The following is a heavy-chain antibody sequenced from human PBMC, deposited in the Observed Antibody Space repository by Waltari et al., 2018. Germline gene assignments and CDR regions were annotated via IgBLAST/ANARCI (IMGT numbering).Heavy chain of an antibody. V-gene: IGHV1-69*01. Sequence: QVQLVQSGAEVKKPGSSVKVSCKASGGTFSSYAISWVRQAPGQGLEWMGGIIPSLGTANYAQKFQGRVTITADESTSTAYMELSSLRSEDTAVYYCAINTYYYDSSGYWAFDIWGQGTMVTVSS. CDR3: AINTYYYDSSGYWAFDI. CDR1: GGTFSSYA. D-gene: IGHD3-22*01. CDR2: IIPSLGTA. J-gene: IGHJ3*02.